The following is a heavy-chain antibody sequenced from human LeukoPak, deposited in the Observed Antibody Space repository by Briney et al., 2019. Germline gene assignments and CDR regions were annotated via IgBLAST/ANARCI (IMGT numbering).Heavy chain of an antibody. J-gene: IGHJ4*02. V-gene: IGHV3-9*01. D-gene: IGHD5-24*01. CDR1: GFTFDDYA. Sequence: GGSLRLSCAASGFTFDDYAIHWVRQAPGKGLEWVSGISWNSGGIGYADSVKGRFTISRDNSKNTLYLQMNSLRAEDTAVYYCARYAKRGLDYWGQGTLVTVSS. CDR2: ISWNSGGI. CDR3: ARYAKRGLDY.